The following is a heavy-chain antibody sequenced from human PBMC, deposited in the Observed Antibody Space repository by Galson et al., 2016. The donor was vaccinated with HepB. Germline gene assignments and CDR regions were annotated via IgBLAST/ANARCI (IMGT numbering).Heavy chain of an antibody. Sequence: SVKVSCKASGYTFTNYGITWVRQAPGQGLEWLGWINPYNGNTNYAQMLQGRVSMTSATSTSTAYMDLRSLRSDDTALYYCSRSFQTDAFDIWGLGTLVAVSS. V-gene: IGHV1-18*04. CDR1: GYTFTNYG. J-gene: IGHJ3*02. CDR2: INPYNGNT. CDR3: SRSFQTDAFDI.